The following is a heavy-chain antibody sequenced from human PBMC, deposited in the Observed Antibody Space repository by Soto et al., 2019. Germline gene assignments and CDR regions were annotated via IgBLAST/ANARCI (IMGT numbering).Heavy chain of an antibody. V-gene: IGHV3-48*02. CDR1: GFTFSSYS. J-gene: IGHJ5*02. CDR2: ISSSSSTI. Sequence: GGSLRLSCAASGFTFSSYSMNWVRQAPGKGLEWVSYISSSSSTIYYADSEKGRFTISRDNAKNSLYLQMNSLRDEDTAVYYCARESSSYNWFDPWGQGTLVTVSS. CDR3: ARESSSYNWFDP. D-gene: IGHD6-13*01.